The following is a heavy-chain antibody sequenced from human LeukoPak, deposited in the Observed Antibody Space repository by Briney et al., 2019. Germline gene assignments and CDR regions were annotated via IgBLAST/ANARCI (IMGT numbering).Heavy chain of an antibody. Sequence: ASVKVSCKASGYTFTSYGINWVRQATGQGLEGMGWMNPNSGNTGYAQKFQGRVTMTRNTSISTAYMELSSLRSEDTAVYYCARGEWLVSLYYYYYGMDVWGQGTTVTVSS. J-gene: IGHJ6*02. V-gene: IGHV1-8*01. CDR2: MNPNSGNT. D-gene: IGHD6-19*01. CDR1: GYTFTSYG. CDR3: ARGEWLVSLYYYYYGMDV.